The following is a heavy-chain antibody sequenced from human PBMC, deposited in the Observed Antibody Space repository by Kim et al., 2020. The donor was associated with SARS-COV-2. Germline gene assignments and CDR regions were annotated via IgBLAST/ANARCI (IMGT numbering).Heavy chain of an antibody. CDR1: GGSISSYY. D-gene: IGHD3-10*01. Sequence: SETLSLTCTVSGGSISSYYWSWIRQPPGKGLEWIGYIYYSGSTNYNPSLKSRVTISVDTSKNQLSLKLSSVTAADTAVYYCARYDPGDAFDIWGQGTMVTVSS. V-gene: IGHV4-59*01. CDR2: IYYSGST. J-gene: IGHJ3*02. CDR3: ARYDPGDAFDI.